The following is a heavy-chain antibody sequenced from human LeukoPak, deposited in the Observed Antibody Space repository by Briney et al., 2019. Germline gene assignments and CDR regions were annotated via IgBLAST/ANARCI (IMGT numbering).Heavy chain of an antibody. Sequence: SQTLSLTCTVSGGSISSGGYYWSWIRQHPGKGLEWIGYINHSGSTYYNSSLKSRVTMSVDTSKNQFSLKLSSVTAAGTAVYYCARDYSGYGRFDYWGQGTLVTVSS. V-gene: IGHV4-31*03. CDR3: ARDYSGYGRFDY. J-gene: IGHJ4*02. CDR2: INHSGST. D-gene: IGHD5-12*01. CDR1: GGSISSGGYY.